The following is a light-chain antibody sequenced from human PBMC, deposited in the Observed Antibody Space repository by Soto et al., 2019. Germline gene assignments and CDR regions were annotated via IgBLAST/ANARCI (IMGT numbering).Light chain of an antibody. Sequence: DVRMTQSPSSLSASVGDTITITCRASRTINTYLNWFQQKPGEPPRLLIYAASTLHDGVPSRFSGSGSGADFTLTISGLQPEDFASYHCQQTYSDSSFGGGTKV. CDR2: AAS. CDR3: QQTYSDSS. CDR1: RTINTY. V-gene: IGKV1-39*01. J-gene: IGKJ4*01.